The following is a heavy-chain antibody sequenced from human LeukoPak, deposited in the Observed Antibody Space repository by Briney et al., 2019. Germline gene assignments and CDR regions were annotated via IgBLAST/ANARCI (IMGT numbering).Heavy chain of an antibody. J-gene: IGHJ4*02. D-gene: IGHD2-21*02. CDR2: INPSGGST. V-gene: IGHV1-46*01. CDR3: ARGGRVTYYYFDY. Sequence: ASVKVSCKASEDTFTNYYMHWVRQAPGQGLEWMGIINPSGGSTSYAQKFQGRVTMTRDTSTSTVYMELSSLRSEDTAVYYCARGGRVTYYYFDYWGQGTLVTVSS. CDR1: EDTFTNYY.